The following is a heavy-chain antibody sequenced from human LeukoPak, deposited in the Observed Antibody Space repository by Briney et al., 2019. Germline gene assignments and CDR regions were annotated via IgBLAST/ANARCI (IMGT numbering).Heavy chain of an antibody. Sequence: PGGSLRLSCAASGFTFSSYGMHWVRQAPGKGLEWVAVISYDGSNKYYADSVKGRLTISRDNSKNTLYLQMNSLRAEDTAVYYCAKAGIAAADAFDIWGQGTMVTVSS. V-gene: IGHV3-30*18. CDR1: GFTFSSYG. J-gene: IGHJ3*02. D-gene: IGHD2-15*01. CDR2: ISYDGSNK. CDR3: AKAGIAAADAFDI.